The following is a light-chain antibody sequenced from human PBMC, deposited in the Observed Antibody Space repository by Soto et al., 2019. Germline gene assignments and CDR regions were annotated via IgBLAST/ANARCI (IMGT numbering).Light chain of an antibody. CDR3: QQYTDWPLT. V-gene: IGKV3D-15*01. CDR1: QSVTSN. Sequence: EVVMTQSPATRSVSPGERATLSCRASQSVTSNYLAWYQQKPGQAPRLLIYGKSSSDTGVPDRFSGSESGTEFARPITSLEPADFAVNYCQQYTDWPLTFGQGTKLEVK. J-gene: IGKJ1*01. CDR2: GKS.